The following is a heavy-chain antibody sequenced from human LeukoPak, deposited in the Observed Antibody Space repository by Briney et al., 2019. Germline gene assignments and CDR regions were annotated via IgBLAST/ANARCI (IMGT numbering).Heavy chain of an antibody. J-gene: IGHJ4*02. D-gene: IGHD1-26*01. CDR1: GFTFSSCA. Sequence: GGSLRLSCAASGFTFSSCAMRWVRQAPGEGLEWVSAISGCGGSTYYADSVKGRFTISRDNSKNTLYLQMNSLRAEDTAVYYCAKDRRRVIDSGSYVFDYWGQGTLVTVSS. CDR2: ISGCGGST. V-gene: IGHV3-23*01. CDR3: AKDRRRVIDSGSYVFDY.